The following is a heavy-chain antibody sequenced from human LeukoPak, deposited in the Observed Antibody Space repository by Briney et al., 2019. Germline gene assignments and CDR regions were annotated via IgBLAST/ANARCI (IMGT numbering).Heavy chain of an antibody. CDR2: ISHSSIYI. J-gene: IGHJ4*02. D-gene: IGHD3-22*01. CDR3: ARGYYYDSSVAY. Sequence: PGGSLRLSCAASGFTFSSYSVNWVRQAPGKGLEWVSSISHSSIYISYADSVKGRFTISRDNARNSVYLQMDSLRVEDTAVYYCARGYYYDSSVAYWGQGTLVTVSS. V-gene: IGHV3-21*01. CDR1: GFTFSSYS.